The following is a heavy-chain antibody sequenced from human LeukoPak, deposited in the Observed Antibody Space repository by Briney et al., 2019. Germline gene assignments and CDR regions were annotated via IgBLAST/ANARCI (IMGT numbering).Heavy chain of an antibody. CDR2: ISDSGGST. D-gene: IGHD3-22*01. CDR1: GFIFSSYA. CDR3: AKYGYYDNSGYPSPVGAFDI. V-gene: IGHV3-23*01. J-gene: IGHJ3*02. Sequence: GGSLRLSCAASGFIFSSYAMSWVRQAPGKGLEWVSVISDSGGSTYYADSVKGRFTISRDNSKNTLYLQMNSLRAEDTAAYYCAKYGYYDNSGYPSPVGAFDIWGQGTMVTVSS.